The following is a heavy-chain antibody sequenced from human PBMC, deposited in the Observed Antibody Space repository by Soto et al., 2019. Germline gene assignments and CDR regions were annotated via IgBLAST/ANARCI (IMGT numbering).Heavy chain of an antibody. CDR2: ISAYNGNT. CDR1: GYTLTSYG. D-gene: IGHD3-3*01. V-gene: IGHV1-18*01. CDR3: ARDNSGDFWSGYSHYYFDY. Sequence: QVQLVQSGAEVKKPGASVKVSCKASGYTLTSYGISWVRQAPGQGLEWMGWISAYNGNTNYAQKLQGRVTMTTDTSTTTAYMELRSLRSDDTAVYYCARDNSGDFWSGYSHYYFDYWGKGTLVTVSS. J-gene: IGHJ4*02.